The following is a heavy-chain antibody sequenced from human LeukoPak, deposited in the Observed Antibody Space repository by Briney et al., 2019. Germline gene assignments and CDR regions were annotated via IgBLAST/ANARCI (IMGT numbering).Heavy chain of an antibody. J-gene: IGHJ4*02. V-gene: IGHV3-23*01. CDR1: GFTFSSYA. CDR3: AKGRLYDSSGYYSRYFDY. Sequence: GGSLRLSCAASGFTFSSYAMSWVRQAPGKGLEWDSAISGSDGSTYYADSVKGRFTISRDNSKNTLYLQMNSLRAEDTAVYYCAKGRLYDSSGYYSRYFDYWGQGTLVTVSS. D-gene: IGHD3-22*01. CDR2: ISGSDGST.